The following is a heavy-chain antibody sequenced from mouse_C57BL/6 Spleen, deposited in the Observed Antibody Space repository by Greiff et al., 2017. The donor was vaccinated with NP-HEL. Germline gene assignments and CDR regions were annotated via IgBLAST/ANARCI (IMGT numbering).Heavy chain of an antibody. CDR1: GFTFSDYG. Sequence: EVKLVESGGGLVKPGGSLKLSCAASGFTFSDYGMHWVRQAPEKGLEWVAYISSGSSTIYYADTVKGRFTISRDNAKNTLFLQMTSLRSEDTAMYYCARRAYGSSYYAMDYWGQGTSVTVSS. J-gene: IGHJ4*01. D-gene: IGHD1-1*01. CDR3: ARRAYGSSYYAMDY. CDR2: ISSGSSTI. V-gene: IGHV5-17*01.